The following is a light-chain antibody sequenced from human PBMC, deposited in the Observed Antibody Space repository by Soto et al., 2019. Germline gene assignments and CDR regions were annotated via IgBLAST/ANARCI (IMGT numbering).Light chain of an antibody. CDR1: RSFSSSY. J-gene: IGKJ1*01. CDR2: GAS. Sequence: IVLRQSPGILSLSPGERATLSCRASRSFSSSYLAWYQQKPGQAPRLLIYGASTRATDIPDRFSGSGSRTDFTLTITRLEPEDFAVYYCQQFGSSPWTFGQGTKVEIK. V-gene: IGKV3-20*01. CDR3: QQFGSSPWT.